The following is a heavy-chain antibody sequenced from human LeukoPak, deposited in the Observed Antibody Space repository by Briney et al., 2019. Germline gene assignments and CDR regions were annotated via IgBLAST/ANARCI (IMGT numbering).Heavy chain of an antibody. J-gene: IGHJ4*02. V-gene: IGHV4-31*03. CDR1: GGSISSGGYY. CDR2: IYYNGHT. D-gene: IGHD1-1*01. Sequence: PSETLSLTCTVSGGSISSGGYYWSWIRQHPGKGLEWIGYIYYNGHTYYNPSLKSRVTISVDTSKNQFSLKLSSVTAEDTAVYYCARVDNWNDVPIDYWGQGTLVTVSS. CDR3: ARVDNWNDVPIDY.